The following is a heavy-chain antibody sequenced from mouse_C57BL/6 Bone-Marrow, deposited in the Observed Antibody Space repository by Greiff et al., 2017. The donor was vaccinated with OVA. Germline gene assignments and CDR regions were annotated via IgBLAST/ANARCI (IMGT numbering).Heavy chain of an antibody. D-gene: IGHD2-3*01. Sequence: VQLQQSGPELVKPGASVKISCKASGYTFTDYYMNWVKQSHGKSLEWIGDINPNNGGTSYNQKFRGKATLTVDKSSSTAYMELRSLTSEDSAVYYCARRIGYDGYYSHWGQGTLVTVSA. J-gene: IGHJ3*01. V-gene: IGHV1-26*01. CDR2: INPNNGGT. CDR3: ARRIGYDGYYSH. CDR1: GYTFTDYY.